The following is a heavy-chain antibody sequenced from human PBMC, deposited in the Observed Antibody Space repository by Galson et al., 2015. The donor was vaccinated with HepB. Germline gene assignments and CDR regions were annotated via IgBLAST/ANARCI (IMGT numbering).Heavy chain of an antibody. CDR2: INPANGRT. V-gene: IGHV1-3*01. CDR3: ARAGRDTTGFFFYFDF. Sequence: SVKVSCKASGYTFTSCSLHWLRQAPGQRPEWMGWINPANGRTRHSLTFQGRLSISRDTSASTVYLELSSLRSEDTALYYCARAGRDTTGFFFYFDFWGPGTLVTVSS. D-gene: IGHD3-22*01. CDR1: GYTFTSCS. J-gene: IGHJ4*02.